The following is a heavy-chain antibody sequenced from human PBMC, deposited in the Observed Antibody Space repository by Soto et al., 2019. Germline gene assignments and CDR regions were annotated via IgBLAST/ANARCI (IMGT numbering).Heavy chain of an antibody. Sequence: SVKVSCKASGGTFSSYAISWVRQAPGQGLEWMGGIIPIFGTANYAQKFQGRVTITADKSTSTACMELSSLRSEDTAVYYCANGKEYYYGMDVWGQGTTVTVSS. CDR2: IIPIFGTA. J-gene: IGHJ6*02. CDR1: GGTFSSYA. CDR3: ANGKEYYYGMDV. D-gene: IGHD4-17*01. V-gene: IGHV1-69*06.